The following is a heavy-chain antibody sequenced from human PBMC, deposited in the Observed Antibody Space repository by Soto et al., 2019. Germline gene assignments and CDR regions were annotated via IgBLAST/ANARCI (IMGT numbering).Heavy chain of an antibody. V-gene: IGHV3-15*01. D-gene: IGHD6-25*01. J-gene: IGHJ6*03. CDR2: IKSKTDGGTT. CDR1: GFTFSNAW. CDR3: TTQGKIAAAIQINYYYYYYIDV. Sequence: EVQLVESGGGLVKPGGSLRLSCAASGFTFSNAWMSWVRQAPGKGLEWVGRIKSKTDGGTTDYAAPVKGRFTISRDDSKNTLYLQMNSLKAEDTAVYYCTTQGKIAAAIQINYYYYYYIDVWGKGTTVTVSS.